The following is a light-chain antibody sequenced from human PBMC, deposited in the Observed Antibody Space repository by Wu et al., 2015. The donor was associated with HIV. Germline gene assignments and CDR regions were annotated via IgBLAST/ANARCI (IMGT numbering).Light chain of an antibody. CDR3: QHYDNSPQVT. Sequence: EIVLTQSPDTLSLSPGERATLSCRASQTVGNSYSAWYQQKPGQAPRLLIFDTSNRAIGIPDRFSGTGSGTDFTLTISRLEPEDFTVYYCQHYDNSPQVTFGGGTKGGDQT. J-gene: IGKJ4*01. CDR1: QTVGNSY. V-gene: IGKV3-20*01. CDR2: DTS.